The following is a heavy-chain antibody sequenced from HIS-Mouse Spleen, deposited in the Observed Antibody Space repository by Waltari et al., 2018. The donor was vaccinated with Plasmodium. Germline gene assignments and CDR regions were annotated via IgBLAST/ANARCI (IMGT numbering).Heavy chain of an antibody. Sequence: QVQLVESGGGVVQPGRSLRLSCAASGFTSSRDGMHWVRPAPGKGLEWVAVIWYDGSNKYYADSVKGRFTISRDNSKNTLYLQMNSLRAEDTAVYYCAKVAQGTRDAFDIWGQGTMVTVSS. CDR3: AKVAQGTRDAFDI. J-gene: IGHJ3*02. CDR2: IWYDGSNK. V-gene: IGHV3-33*06. D-gene: IGHD2-8*01. CDR1: GFTSSRDG.